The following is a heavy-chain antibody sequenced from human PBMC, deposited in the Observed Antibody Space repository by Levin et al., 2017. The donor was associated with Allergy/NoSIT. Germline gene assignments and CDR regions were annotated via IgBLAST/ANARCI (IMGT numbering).Heavy chain of an antibody. V-gene: IGHV4-34*01. CDR2: INHSGST. J-gene: IGHJ4*02. CDR1: GGSFSGYY. Sequence: SETLSLTCAVYGGSFSGYYWSWIRQPPGKGLEWIGEINHSGSTNYNPSLKSRVTISVDTSKNQFSLKLSSVTAADTAVYYCARGRKLDYWGQGTLVTVSS. CDR3: ARGRKLDY.